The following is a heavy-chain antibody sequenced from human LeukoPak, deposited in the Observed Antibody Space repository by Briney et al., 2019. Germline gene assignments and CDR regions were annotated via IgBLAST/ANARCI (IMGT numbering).Heavy chain of an antibody. CDR2: IYTRGST. J-gene: IGHJ5*02. D-gene: IGHD1-1*01. Sequence: PSETLSLTCTVSGDSINSHYWSWIRQPPGKGLEWIGFIYTRGSTNYNPSLKSRVTMSVDTSKNQVSLTLNSVTATDTAMYKCARHWIATTKTYSYWFGPWGQGTLTTVSS. V-gene: IGHV4-4*09. CDR1: GDSINSHY. CDR3: ARHWIATTKTYSYWFGP.